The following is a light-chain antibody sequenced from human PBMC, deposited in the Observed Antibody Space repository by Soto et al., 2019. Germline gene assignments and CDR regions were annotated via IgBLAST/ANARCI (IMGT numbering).Light chain of an antibody. V-gene: IGKV1-5*01. CDR3: QQYYRYPLT. CDR2: DVS. J-gene: IGKJ4*01. CDR1: XXFSTW. Sequence: DIQMTQSPSTLSASVGDRVTITCRXXXXFSTWLAWYQQKPGRAPNLLIYDVSSLESGVPSRFSGSGSGTEFTLTISSLQPDDFATYYCQQYYRYPLTFGGGTTVEIK.